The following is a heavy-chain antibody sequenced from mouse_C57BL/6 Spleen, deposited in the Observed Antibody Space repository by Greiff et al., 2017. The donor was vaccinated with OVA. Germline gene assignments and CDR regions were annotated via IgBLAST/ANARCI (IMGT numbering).Heavy chain of an antibody. Sequence: VQLQESGAELARPGASVKLSCKASGYTFTSYGISWVKQRTGQGLEWIGEIYPRSGNTYYNEKFKGKATLTADKSSSTAYMELRSLTSEDSAVYFCARFYYYGSSHWYFDVWGTGTTVTVSS. V-gene: IGHV1-81*01. CDR2: IYPRSGNT. D-gene: IGHD1-1*01. CDR3: ARFYYYGSSHWYFDV. J-gene: IGHJ1*03. CDR1: GYTFTSYG.